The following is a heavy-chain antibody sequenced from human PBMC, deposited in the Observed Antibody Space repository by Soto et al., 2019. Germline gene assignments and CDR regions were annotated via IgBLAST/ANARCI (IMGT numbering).Heavy chain of an antibody. V-gene: IGHV3-23*05. CDR3: TKDVTGDIGADF. Sequence: LRLSCAASGFAFSNCAMSWVRQAPGKGLEWVSTIKTSGDTTFYADPVKGRFTTSRDDSKNTLYLQMNSLRAEDTATYYCTKDVTGDIGADFWGQGTPVTVSS. D-gene: IGHD2-21*02. CDR2: IKTSGDTT. CDR1: GFAFSNCA. J-gene: IGHJ4*02.